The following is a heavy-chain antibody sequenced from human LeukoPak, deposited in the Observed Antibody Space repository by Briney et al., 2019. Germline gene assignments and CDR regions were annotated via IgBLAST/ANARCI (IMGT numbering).Heavy chain of an antibody. CDR2: VSYDGSNK. CDR3: ARDTQGYSYGIFDY. V-gene: IGHV3-30-3*01. J-gene: IGHJ4*02. CDR1: GFTFSSYA. Sequence: GGSLRLSCAASGFTFSSYAMHWVRQAPGKGLEWVAVVSYDGSNKYYADSVKGRFTISRDNSKNTLYLQMNSLRAEDTAVYYRARDTQGYSYGIFDYWGQGTLVTVSS. D-gene: IGHD5-18*01.